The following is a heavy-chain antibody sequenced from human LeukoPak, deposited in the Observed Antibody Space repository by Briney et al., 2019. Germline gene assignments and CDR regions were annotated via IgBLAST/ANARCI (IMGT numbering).Heavy chain of an antibody. CDR2: ISSSSSYM. CDR3: ARDSHTAMVGSHDY. D-gene: IGHD5-18*01. V-gene: IGHV3-21*01. Sequence: GGSLRLSCAASGFTFSSYSMNWVRQAPGKGLEWVSSISSSSSYMYYADSVKGRFTISRDNAKNSLYLQMNSLRAEDTAVYYCARDSHTAMVGSHDYWGQGTLVTVSS. J-gene: IGHJ4*02. CDR1: GFTFSSYS.